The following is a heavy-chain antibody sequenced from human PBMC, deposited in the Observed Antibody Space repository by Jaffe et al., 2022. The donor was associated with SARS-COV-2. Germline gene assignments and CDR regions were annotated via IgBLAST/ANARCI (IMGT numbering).Heavy chain of an antibody. V-gene: IGHV3-48*01. Sequence: EVQLVESGGGLMRPGGSLRLSCAASGITFSSYNMNWVRLAPGKGLECISYISSSGTTIYYADSVKGRFTISRDNAKNSLYLQMNSLRAEDTAVYFCASGATVIRGIKYGGALNYWGQGTLVIVSS. J-gene: IGHJ4*02. CDR1: GITFSSYN. D-gene: IGHD3-10*01. CDR2: ISSSGTTI. CDR3: ASGATVIRGIKYGGALNY.